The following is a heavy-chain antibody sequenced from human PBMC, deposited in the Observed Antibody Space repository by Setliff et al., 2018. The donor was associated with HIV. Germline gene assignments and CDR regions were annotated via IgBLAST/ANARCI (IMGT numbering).Heavy chain of an antibody. Sequence: SETLSLTCAVYGGSFSAYYWSWIRQPPGKGLEWIGEINHSGSTNYNPSLKSRVTISVDTSQNQFSLKLSSVTAADTAVYYCARGRFHRLHRPYSGSGSLGIQYFDYWGQGTLVTVSS. V-gene: IGHV4-34*01. J-gene: IGHJ4*02. D-gene: IGHD3-10*01. CDR2: INHSGST. CDR3: ARGRFHRLHRPYSGSGSLGIQYFDY. CDR1: GGSFSAYY.